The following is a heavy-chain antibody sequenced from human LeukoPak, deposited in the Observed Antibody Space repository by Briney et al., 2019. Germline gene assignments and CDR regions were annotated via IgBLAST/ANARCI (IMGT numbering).Heavy chain of an antibody. J-gene: IGHJ4*02. CDR1: GGSFSGYY. D-gene: IGHD3-16*02. V-gene: IGHV4-34*01. CDR2: INHSGRT. Sequence: SDPLSLTCAVYGGSFSGYYWRWIRQPPGKGLEWVGEINHSGRTNYNPSLKSRVTISVDTSKNQFSLKLSSVTAADTAVYYCARGNDYVWGSYRYRGTCDYWGQGTLVTVSS. CDR3: ARGNDYVWGSYRYRGTCDY.